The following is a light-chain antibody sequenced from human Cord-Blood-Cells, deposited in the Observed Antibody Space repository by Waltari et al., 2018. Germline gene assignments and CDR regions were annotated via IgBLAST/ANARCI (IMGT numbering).Light chain of an antibody. CDR1: QSVYSN. Sequence: EIVMTQSPATLSVSPGERATLSCRASQSVYSNLAWYQQKPGEAPRLLIYGASNRATGIPARFSVSVSGTEFTLTISSLQSEDFAVYYCQQYNNWPPITFGQGTRLEIK. V-gene: IGKV3-15*01. J-gene: IGKJ5*01. CDR2: GAS. CDR3: QQYNNWPPIT.